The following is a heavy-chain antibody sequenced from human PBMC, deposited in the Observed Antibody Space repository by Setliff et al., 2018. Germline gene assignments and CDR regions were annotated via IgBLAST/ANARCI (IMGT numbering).Heavy chain of an antibody. CDR3: AIFIVGLDAFDT. J-gene: IGHJ3*02. D-gene: IGHD1-26*01. V-gene: IGHV4-34*01. CDR2: INQSGST. CDR1: GGSFSAYY. Sequence: CAVYGGSFSAYYWRWIRQAPGKGLEWIGEINQSGSTNYNPSLKSRVTMSVDASKKQFSLKLTSVTAADTAVYYCAIFIVGLDAFDTWGQGTMVTVPS.